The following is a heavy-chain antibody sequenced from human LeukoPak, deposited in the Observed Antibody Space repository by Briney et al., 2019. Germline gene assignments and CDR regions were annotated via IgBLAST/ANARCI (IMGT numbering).Heavy chain of an antibody. J-gene: IGHJ4*02. CDR1: GFTSSSYG. D-gene: IGHD5-24*01. Sequence: PGRSLRLSCAASGFTSSSYGMHWVRQAPGKGLEWVAVISYDGSNKYYADSVKGRFTISRDNSKNTLYLQMNSLRAEDTAVYYCAKENGGGYNYYFDYWGQGTLVTVSS. V-gene: IGHV3-30*18. CDR2: ISYDGSNK. CDR3: AKENGGGYNYYFDY.